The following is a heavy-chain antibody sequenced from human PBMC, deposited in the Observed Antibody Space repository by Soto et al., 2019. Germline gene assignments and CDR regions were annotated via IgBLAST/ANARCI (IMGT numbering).Heavy chain of an antibody. CDR3: ASESFLHGMPGPLDY. V-gene: IGHV3-53*01. CDR2: IYSGGSA. J-gene: IGHJ4*02. D-gene: IGHD3-16*02. CDR1: GFSVTCKY. Sequence: HPGGSLRLSCAASGFSVTCKYMTWVRQGPGKRLEWVSGIYSGGSAYYADSVKGRFTISRDNSKNTLSLQMSSLSAEDTAIYYCASESFLHGMPGPLDYWGQGALVTVSS.